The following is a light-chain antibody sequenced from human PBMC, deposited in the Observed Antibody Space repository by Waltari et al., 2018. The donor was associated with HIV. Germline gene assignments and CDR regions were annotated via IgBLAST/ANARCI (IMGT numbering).Light chain of an antibody. Sequence: YVLTQPPSVSVAPGQTARITCGGDNIAGRKVHRYPRRPGQAPALVVFDDSDRPSGIPERFSGSISGNTATLIISRVEDGDEADYYCQVWDESNEQVVFGGGTRLTVL. CDR1: NIAGRK. V-gene: IGLV3-21*02. J-gene: IGLJ2*01. CDR3: QVWDESNEQVV. CDR2: DDS.